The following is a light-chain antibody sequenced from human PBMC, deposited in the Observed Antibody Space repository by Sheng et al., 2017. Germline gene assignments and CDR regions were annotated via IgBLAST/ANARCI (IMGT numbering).Light chain of an antibody. CDR2: WAS. CDR1: QTLLFSSNNKNY. V-gene: IGKV4-1*01. CDR3: QQYYSTPPNT. Sequence: DIVMTQSPDSLSVSLGERATINCKSSQTLLFSSNNKNYLAWYQQKSGQPPTVLISWASVRESGVPDRFSGSGSETDFTLTINNVQAEDVAIYYCQQYYSTPPNTFGQGTKLEI. J-gene: IGKJ2*01.